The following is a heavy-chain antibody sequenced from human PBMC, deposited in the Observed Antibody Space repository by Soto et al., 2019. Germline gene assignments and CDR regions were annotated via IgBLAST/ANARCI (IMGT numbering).Heavy chain of an antibody. J-gene: IGHJ3*01. Sequence: QVQLVQSEAEVRQPGASVKVSCTASGYTFTGYYLHWLRQAPGQGLEWMGWINPTSCGTRYEQKFQGWVTVTRDTSNRTAYMEVTSLKVDDTAVYFCARGFGRNSCDKARTPFALWGQGTLVTVS. D-gene: IGHD3-22*01. V-gene: IGHV1-2*04. CDR1: GYTFTGYY. CDR2: INPTSCGT. CDR3: ARGFGRNSCDKARTPFAL.